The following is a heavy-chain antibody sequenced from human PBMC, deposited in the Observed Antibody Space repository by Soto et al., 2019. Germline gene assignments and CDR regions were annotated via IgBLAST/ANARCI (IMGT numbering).Heavy chain of an antibody. CDR3: VIEDWHRFDS. CDR1: GFMFSAYW. Sequence: EVQWVESGGRLVQPGGSLRLSCAASGFMFSAYWMSWVHQDPGKGLEWVATISGGASDKFYVDSVKGRFTISRDDSKNTLYLMINSLRDEDTALCYCVIEDWHRFDSWGQGTLVTVSS. CDR2: ISGGASDK. J-gene: IGHJ4*02. V-gene: IGHV3-7*01. D-gene: IGHD2-21*01.